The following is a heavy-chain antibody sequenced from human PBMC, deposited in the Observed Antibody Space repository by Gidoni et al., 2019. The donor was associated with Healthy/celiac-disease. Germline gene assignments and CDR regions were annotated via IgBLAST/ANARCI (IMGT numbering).Heavy chain of an antibody. V-gene: IGHV3-21*01. J-gene: IGHJ4*02. Sequence: EVQLVESGGGLVKPGGSLRLSCAASGYTFSSYSMNWVRQAPGKGLEWVSSISSSSSYIYYADSVKGRFTISRDNAKNSLYLQMNSLRAEDTAVDYCARDKRGGATCFDYWGQGTLVTVSS. CDR1: GYTFSSYS. CDR3: ARDKRGGATCFDY. D-gene: IGHD1-26*01. CDR2: ISSSSSYI.